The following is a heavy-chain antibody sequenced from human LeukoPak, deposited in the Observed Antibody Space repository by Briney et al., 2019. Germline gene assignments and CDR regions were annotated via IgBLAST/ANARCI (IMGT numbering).Heavy chain of an antibody. J-gene: IGHJ4*02. CDR3: ARTRDILSLYDH. CDR2: IIPIFGTA. D-gene: IGHD3-9*01. V-gene: IGHV1-69*13. CDR1: GGTFSSYA. Sequence: SVKVSCKASGGTFSSYAISWVRQAPGQGLEWMGGIIPIFGTANYAQKFQGRVTITADESTSTAYMELSSLRSEDTAVYYCARTRDILSLYDHWGQGTLVTVSS.